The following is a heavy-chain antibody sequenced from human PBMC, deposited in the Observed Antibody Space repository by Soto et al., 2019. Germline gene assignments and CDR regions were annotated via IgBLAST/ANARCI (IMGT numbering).Heavy chain of an antibody. Sequence: SGPTLVNPTQTLTLTCTFSGFSLSTSGMCVSWIRQPPGKALEWLALIDWDDDKYYSTSLKTRLTISKDTSKNQVVLTMTNMDPVDTATYYCARSFQQYYYGSGSYYSKYYYYYGMDVWGQGTTVTVSS. J-gene: IGHJ6*02. D-gene: IGHD3-10*01. CDR2: IDWDDDK. CDR3: ARSFQQYYYGSGSYYSKYYYYYGMDV. V-gene: IGHV2-70*01. CDR1: GFSLSTSGMC.